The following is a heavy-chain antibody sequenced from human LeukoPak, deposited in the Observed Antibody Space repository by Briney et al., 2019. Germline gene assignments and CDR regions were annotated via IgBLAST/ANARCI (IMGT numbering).Heavy chain of an antibody. D-gene: IGHD1-26*01. CDR2: IKQDGSEK. V-gene: IGHV3-7*03. CDR3: ARDPLNSGSYPGAFDI. J-gene: IGHJ3*02. CDR1: GFTFSSYW. Sequence: PGGSLRLSCAASGFTFSSYWMSWVRQAPGKGPEWVANIKQDGSEKYYVDSVKGRFTISRDNAKNSLYLQMNSLRAEDTAVYYCARDPLNSGSYPGAFDIWGQGTMVTVSS.